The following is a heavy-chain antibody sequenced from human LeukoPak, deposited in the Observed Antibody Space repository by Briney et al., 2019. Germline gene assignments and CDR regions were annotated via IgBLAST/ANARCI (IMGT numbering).Heavy chain of an antibody. J-gene: IGHJ4*02. CDR1: GGSISSDY. V-gene: IGHV4-59*01. CDR3: ARGFYSPHY. Sequence: SETLSLTCTVSGGSISSDYWSWIRQPPGKGLEWIGYIYYSGRTYYNPSLNSRITISVDTSKNQFSLKLSSVTAADTAVYYCARGFYSPHYWGQGTLVSVSS. D-gene: IGHD4-11*01. CDR2: IYYSGRT.